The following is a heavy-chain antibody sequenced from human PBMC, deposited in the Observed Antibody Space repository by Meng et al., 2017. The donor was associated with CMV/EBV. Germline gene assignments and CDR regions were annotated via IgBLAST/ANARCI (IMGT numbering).Heavy chain of an antibody. D-gene: IGHD2-15*01. Sequence: GESLKISCAASGFTFSSYWMSWVRQAPGKGLEWMGIIYPGDSDTRYSPSFQGQVTISADKSISTAYLQWSSLKVSDTAMYYCARHLGPMCSGGSCNSLPSYYGMDVWGQGTTVTVSS. CDR3: ARHLGPMCSGGSCNSLPSYYGMDV. V-gene: IGHV5-51*01. CDR1: GFTFSSYW. J-gene: IGHJ6*02. CDR2: IYPGDSDT.